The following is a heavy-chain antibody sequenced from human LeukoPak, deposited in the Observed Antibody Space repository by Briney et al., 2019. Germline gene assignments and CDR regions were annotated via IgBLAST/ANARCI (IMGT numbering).Heavy chain of an antibody. Sequence: GGSLRLSCAASGFTYSSYAMSWVRQAPGKGREWVSAISGSGGSTYYADSVKGRFTISRDNSKNTLYLQMNSLRAEDTAVYYCAKASGSGSTRTLDYWGQGTLVTVSS. V-gene: IGHV3-23*01. CDR1: GFTYSSYA. CDR2: ISGSGGST. D-gene: IGHD3-10*01. CDR3: AKASGSGSTRTLDY. J-gene: IGHJ4*02.